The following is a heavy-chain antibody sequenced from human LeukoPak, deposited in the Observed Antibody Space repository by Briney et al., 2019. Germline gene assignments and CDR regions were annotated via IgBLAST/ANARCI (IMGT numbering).Heavy chain of an antibody. CDR1: GGSIRGYY. CDR3: ARAPGAALD. Sequence: SETLSLTCTVSGGSIRGYYWSWIQQPPGERLEWLGYINYTGSTNYSPSLKSRVTMSVDTSKNQFSLRLSSVTAADTAVYYCARAPGAALDWGQGTLVTVSS. V-gene: IGHV4-59*12. D-gene: IGHD2-15*01. CDR2: INYTGST. J-gene: IGHJ4*02.